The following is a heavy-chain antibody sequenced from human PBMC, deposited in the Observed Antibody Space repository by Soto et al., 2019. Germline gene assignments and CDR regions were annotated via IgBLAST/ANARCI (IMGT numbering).Heavy chain of an antibody. J-gene: IGHJ3*02. V-gene: IGHV4-59*01. D-gene: IGHD4-17*01. CDR2: IYYSGST. Sequence: SETLSLTCTVSGGSISSYYWSWIRQPPGKGLEWIGYIYYSGSTNYNPSLKSRVTISVDTSKNQFSLKLSSVTAADTAVYYCASGIYGDYAFDIWGQGTMVTVSS. CDR3: ASGIYGDYAFDI. CDR1: GGSISSYY.